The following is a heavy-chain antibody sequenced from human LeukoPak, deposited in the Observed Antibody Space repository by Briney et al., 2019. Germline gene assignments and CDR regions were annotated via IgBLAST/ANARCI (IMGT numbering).Heavy chain of an antibody. CDR2: ISGSAAIT. V-gene: IGHV3-11*04. D-gene: IGHD5-18*01. J-gene: IGHJ4*02. Sequence: GGSLRLSCAASGFTFSDYYMSWIRQAPGKGLEWVSYISGSAAITNYADSLKGRFTISRDNSRNLLYLQMNSLRAEDTAVYYCAKGGYRYVDYWGQGTLVTVSS. CDR3: AKGGYRYVDY. CDR1: GFTFSDYY.